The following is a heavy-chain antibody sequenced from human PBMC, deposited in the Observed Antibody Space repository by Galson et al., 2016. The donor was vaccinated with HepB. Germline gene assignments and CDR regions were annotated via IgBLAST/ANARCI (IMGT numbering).Heavy chain of an antibody. J-gene: IGHJ4*02. CDR3: ARDYSYSTTWPFFDK. CDR2: ISFDGRKQ. Sequence: LRLSCAVSGFTFSGFDMHWVRQAPGKGPEWVARISFDGRKQDYTSSVKGRFTISRENSGNTLYLQMHNLRAEDTAVYFCARDYSYSTTWPFFDKSGQGTLVTVSS. D-gene: IGHD6-13*01. CDR1: GFTFSGFD. V-gene: IGHV3-30*03.